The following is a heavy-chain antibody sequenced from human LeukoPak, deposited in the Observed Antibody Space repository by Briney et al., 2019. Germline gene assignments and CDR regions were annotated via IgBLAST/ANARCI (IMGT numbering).Heavy chain of an antibody. J-gene: IGHJ6*01. V-gene: IGHV4-31*03. CDR3: ARWVAIGGRDV. CDR2: IYYSGST. Sequence: PSETLSLTCTVSGGSISSGGYYWSWIRPRPGQGLEWIGYIYYSGSTYYNPSLKSRVTISVDTSKNQFALKLSSVAAADTAVYYCARWVAIGGRDVWGEGTTVTVSS. CDR1: GGSISSGGYY. D-gene: IGHD2-15*01.